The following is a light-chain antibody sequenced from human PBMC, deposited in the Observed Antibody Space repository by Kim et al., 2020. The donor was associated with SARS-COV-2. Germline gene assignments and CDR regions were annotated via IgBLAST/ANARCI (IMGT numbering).Light chain of an antibody. CDR3: AAWDDSLSGPV. V-gene: IGLV1-47*01. J-gene: IGLJ3*02. Sequence: SATYSNIENNFVYCDQQPPGTAPNLHHHRNGQRPSGVPDRFSGSEPGTSASLATSGLRSEDEADYYCAAWDDSLSGPVFGGGTQLTVL. CDR2: RNG. CDR1: YSNIENNF.